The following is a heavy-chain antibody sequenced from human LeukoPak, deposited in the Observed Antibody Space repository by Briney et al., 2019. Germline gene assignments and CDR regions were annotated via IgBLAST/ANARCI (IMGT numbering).Heavy chain of an antibody. V-gene: IGHV3-74*01. J-gene: IGHJ4*02. CDR3: AKGAAGYVGASSFDY. CDR1: GFTFSDYW. Sequence: PGGSLRLSCAASGFTFSDYWMHWVRQAPGKGLVWVSRIKSDGSSTTYADSVKGRFSISRDNAKNTLYLQMNSLRAEDTAVYYCAKGAAGYVGASSFDYWGQGTLVTVSS. D-gene: IGHD1-26*01. CDR2: IKSDGSST.